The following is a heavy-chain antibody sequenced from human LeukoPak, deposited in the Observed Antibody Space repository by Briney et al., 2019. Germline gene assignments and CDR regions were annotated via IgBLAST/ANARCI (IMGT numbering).Heavy chain of an antibody. CDR2: ISSSSSYI. CDR1: GFTFSSYS. D-gene: IGHD3-9*01. Sequence: GGSLRLSCAASGFTFSSYSMNWVRQAPGKGLEWVSSISSSSSYIYYADSVKGRFTISRDNAKNSLYLQMNSLRAEDTAVYYCARENYDILTGYPYYYGMDVWGQGTTVTVSS. V-gene: IGHV3-21*04. CDR3: ARENYDILTGYPYYYGMDV. J-gene: IGHJ6*02.